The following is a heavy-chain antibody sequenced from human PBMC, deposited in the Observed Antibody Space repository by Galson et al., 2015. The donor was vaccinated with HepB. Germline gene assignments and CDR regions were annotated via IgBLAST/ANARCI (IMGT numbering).Heavy chain of an antibody. CDR2: INHSGST. CDR3: ARLGLDRGGFDY. J-gene: IGHJ4*02. CDR1: GGSFSGYY. Sequence: SETLSLTCAVYGGSFSGYYWSWIRQPPGKGLEWIGEINHSGSTNYNPSLKSRVTISVDTSKNQFSLQLNSVTPEDTAVYYCARLGLDRGGFDYWGQGTLVTVSS. D-gene: IGHD1-1*01. V-gene: IGHV4-34*01.